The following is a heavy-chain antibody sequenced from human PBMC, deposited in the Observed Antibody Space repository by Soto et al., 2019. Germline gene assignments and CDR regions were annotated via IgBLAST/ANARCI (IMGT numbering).Heavy chain of an antibody. CDR3: AKDGRVWFGAPSMDV. J-gene: IGHJ6*02. Sequence: QVQLVESGGGVVQPGRSLRLSCAASGFTFSSYGMHWVRQAPGKGLEWVAVISYDGSNKYYADSVKGRFTISRDNSKNTLYLQMNSLRAEATAVYYCAKDGRVWFGAPSMDVWGQGTTVTVSS. D-gene: IGHD3-10*01. CDR1: GFTFSSYG. V-gene: IGHV3-30*18. CDR2: ISYDGSNK.